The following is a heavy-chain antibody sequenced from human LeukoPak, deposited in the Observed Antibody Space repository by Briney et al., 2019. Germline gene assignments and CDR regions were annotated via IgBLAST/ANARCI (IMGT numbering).Heavy chain of an antibody. CDR1: GHSVSSGSFY. J-gene: IGHJ4*02. Sequence: SETLSLTCTVSGHSVSSGSFYWNWIRQPPGKGPEWIGCIYNSGSTNFNPSLKSRITISVDMSKNQFSLKLSSVTSADTAVYYCARLPRYGDSFFDYWGQGTLVTVTA. CDR3: ARLPRYGDSFFDY. D-gene: IGHD3-10*01. V-gene: IGHV4-61*01. CDR2: IYNSGST.